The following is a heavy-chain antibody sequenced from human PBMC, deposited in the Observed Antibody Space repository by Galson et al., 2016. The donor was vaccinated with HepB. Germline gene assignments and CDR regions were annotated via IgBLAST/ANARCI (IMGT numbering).Heavy chain of an antibody. Sequence: SLRLSCAASGFSFSDSYMNWIRQAPGKGLEWVSYISSSGSTIYYADSVKGRFTISRDNARNSLYLQMNSLRAEDTAVYFCARWHELLWHGLDVRGRGTTVTVSS. J-gene: IGHJ6*02. V-gene: IGHV3-11*01. D-gene: IGHD3-10*01. CDR1: GFSFSDSY. CDR3: ARWHELLWHGLDV. CDR2: ISSSGSTI.